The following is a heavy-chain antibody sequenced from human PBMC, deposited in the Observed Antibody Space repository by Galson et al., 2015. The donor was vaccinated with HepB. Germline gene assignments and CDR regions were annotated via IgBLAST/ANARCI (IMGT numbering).Heavy chain of an antibody. J-gene: IGHJ4*02. V-gene: IGHV1-69*04. CDR3: ARGAAGTCDY. CDR1: GGTFSSYA. D-gene: IGHD6-13*01. Sequence: SVKVSCKASGGTFSSYAISRVRQAPGQGLEWMGRIIPILGIANYAQKFQGRVTITADKSTSTAYMELSSLRSEDTAVYYCARGAAGTCDYWGQGTLVTVSS. CDR2: IIPILGIA.